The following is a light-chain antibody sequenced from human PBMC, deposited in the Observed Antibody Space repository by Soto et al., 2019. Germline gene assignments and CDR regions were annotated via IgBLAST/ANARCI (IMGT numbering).Light chain of an antibody. V-gene: IGKV3-15*01. CDR3: QQYNDWPRTT. Sequence: ILMTQSPDPLSLSPGERATLSCRASQSVRSNLAWYQQKPGQAPRLLIYGASTRATGVPARISGSGSGTELTLTISSLQPEDFALYYCQQYNDWPRTTFGQGTRLEIK. CDR1: QSVRSN. CDR2: GAS. J-gene: IGKJ5*01.